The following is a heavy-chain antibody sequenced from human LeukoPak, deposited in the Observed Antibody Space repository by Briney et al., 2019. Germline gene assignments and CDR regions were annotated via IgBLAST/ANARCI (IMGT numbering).Heavy chain of an antibody. Sequence: GASVKVSCKASGYTFTSYGTSWVRQAPGQGLEWMGWISAYNGNTNYAQKLQGRVTMTTDTSTSTAYMELRSLRSDDTAVYYCARDSYSSSWYGPPSDYWGQGTLVTVSS. D-gene: IGHD6-13*01. CDR3: ARDSYSSSWYGPPSDY. CDR1: GYTFTSYG. J-gene: IGHJ4*02. V-gene: IGHV1-18*01. CDR2: ISAYNGNT.